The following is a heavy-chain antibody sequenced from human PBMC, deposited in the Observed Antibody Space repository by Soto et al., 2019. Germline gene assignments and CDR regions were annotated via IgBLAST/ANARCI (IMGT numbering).Heavy chain of an antibody. J-gene: IGHJ5*02. Sequence: SETLSLTCTVSGASVSDVYWSWIRQPPGKGLEWIGFMYFGGSFNYNPSLTSRVTLSVETSKNKFSMRVTSVTAADTAVYYCARNYYDSTGFAVDPWGKGTLVTVSS. CDR3: ARNYYDSTGFAVDP. CDR1: GASVSDVY. CDR2: MYFGGSF. D-gene: IGHD3-22*01. V-gene: IGHV4-59*02.